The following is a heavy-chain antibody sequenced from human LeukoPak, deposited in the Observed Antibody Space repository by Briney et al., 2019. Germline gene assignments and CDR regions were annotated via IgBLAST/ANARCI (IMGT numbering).Heavy chain of an antibody. Sequence: SETLSLTCAVSGYSISSGYYWGWVRQPPGKGLEWIASIYHSGRIYCNPSLESRVTISVDTSKNHFSLRLSSVTAADTAVYYCARVTSSWPYYYMDVWGKGTTVTVSS. J-gene: IGHJ6*03. V-gene: IGHV4-38-2*01. D-gene: IGHD6-13*01. CDR3: ARVTSSWPYYYMDV. CDR1: GYSISSGYY. CDR2: IYHSGRI.